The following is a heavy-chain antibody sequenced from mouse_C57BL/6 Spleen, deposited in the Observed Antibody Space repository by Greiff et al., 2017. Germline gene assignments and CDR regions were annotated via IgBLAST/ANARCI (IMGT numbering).Heavy chain of an antibody. Sequence: DVQLVESGGGLVKPGGSLKLSCAASGFTFSSYAMSWVRQTPEKRLEWVATISDGGSYTYYPDNVKGRFTISRDNAKNNLYLQMSHLKSEDTAMYYCASTGNDYDDWFAYWGQGTLVTVSA. V-gene: IGHV5-4*01. CDR2: ISDGGSYT. J-gene: IGHJ3*01. CDR3: ASTGNDYDDWFAY. CDR1: GFTFSSYA. D-gene: IGHD2-4*01.